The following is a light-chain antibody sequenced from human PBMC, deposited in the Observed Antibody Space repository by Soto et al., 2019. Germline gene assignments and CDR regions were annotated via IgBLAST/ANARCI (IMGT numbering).Light chain of an antibody. V-gene: IGKV1-39*01. Sequence: IPMTKSPSALSASVGNGVTITCRASQSISSYLNWYQQKPGKAPKLLIYAASSLQSVVPSRFSGSGSGTDFTLTISSLQPEDFATYYCQQCNNTPITFGQGTRLEIK. CDR1: QSISSY. CDR3: QQCNNTPIT. J-gene: IGKJ5*01. CDR2: AAS.